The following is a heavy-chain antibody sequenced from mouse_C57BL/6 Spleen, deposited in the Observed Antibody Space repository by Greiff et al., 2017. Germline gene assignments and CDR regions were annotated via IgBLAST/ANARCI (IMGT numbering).Heavy chain of an antibody. Sequence: QVQLQQPGAELVKPGASVKLSCKASGYTFTSYWMHWVKQRPGQGLEWIGMINPNSGSTNYNEKFKSKATLTVDKSSSTAYMQLSSLTSEDSAVYYFARNDYDGIFAYWGQGTLVTVSA. V-gene: IGHV1-64*01. D-gene: IGHD2-4*01. CDR1: GYTFTSYW. CDR2: INPNSGST. J-gene: IGHJ3*01. CDR3: ARNDYDGIFAY.